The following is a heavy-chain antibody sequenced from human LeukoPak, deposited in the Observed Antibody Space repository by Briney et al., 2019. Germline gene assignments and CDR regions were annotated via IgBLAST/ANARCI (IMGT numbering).Heavy chain of an antibody. CDR3: ARRYYYGSGSYYSNDY. CDR1: GGTFSSYA. V-gene: IGHV1-69*10. Sequence: ASVKVSCKASGGTFSSYAISWVRQAPGQGLEWMGGIIPIFGIANYAQKFQGRVTITADKSTSTAYMELSSLRSEDTAVYYCARRYYYGSGSYYSNDYWGQGTLVTVSS. D-gene: IGHD3-10*01. J-gene: IGHJ4*02. CDR2: IIPIFGIA.